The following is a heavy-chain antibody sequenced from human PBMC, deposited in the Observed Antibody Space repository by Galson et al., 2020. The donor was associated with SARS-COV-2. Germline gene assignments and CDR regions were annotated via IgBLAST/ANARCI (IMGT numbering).Heavy chain of an antibody. Sequence: SQTLSLTCTVPGGSISSYYWSWIRQPPGKGLEWIGYIYYSGSTKYNPSLKSRVTISIDTSKNQFSRKLSSVTAADTAVYYCAATGESGGWYGSNWFDPWGQGSLVTVSS. CDR1: GGSISSYY. CDR3: AATGESGGWYGSNWFDP. V-gene: IGHV4-59*08. CDR2: IYYSGST. J-gene: IGHJ5*02. D-gene: IGHD6-19*01.